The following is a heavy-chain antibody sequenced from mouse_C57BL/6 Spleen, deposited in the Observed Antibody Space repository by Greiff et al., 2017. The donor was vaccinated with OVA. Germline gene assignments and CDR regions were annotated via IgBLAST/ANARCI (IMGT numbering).Heavy chain of an antibody. J-gene: IGHJ4*01. Sequence: EVMLVESGGGLVQPGGSLSLSCAASGFTFTDYYMSWVRQPPGKALEWLGFIRNKANGYTTEYSASVKGRFTISRDNSQSILYLQMNALRAEDSATYYCASLEDYAMDYWGQGTSVTVSS. CDR2: IRNKANGYTT. V-gene: IGHV7-3*01. CDR3: ASLEDYAMDY. CDR1: GFTFTDYY.